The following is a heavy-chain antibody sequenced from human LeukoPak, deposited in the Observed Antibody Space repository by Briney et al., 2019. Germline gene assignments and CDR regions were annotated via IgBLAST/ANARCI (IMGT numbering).Heavy chain of an antibody. J-gene: IGHJ4*02. CDR1: GYTFTNNY. CDR2: IYPRDGST. V-gene: IGHV1-46*01. CDR3: ARDQEGFDY. Sequence: ASVTVSCTASGYTFTNNYLHWVRQAPGQGLEWMGMIYPRDGSTSYAQNFQGRVTVTRDTSTTTVHMELRGLRSEDTAVYYCARDQEGFDYWGQGTVATVSS.